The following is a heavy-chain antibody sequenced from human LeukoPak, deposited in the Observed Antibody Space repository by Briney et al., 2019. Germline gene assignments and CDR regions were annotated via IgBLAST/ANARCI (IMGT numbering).Heavy chain of an antibody. J-gene: IGHJ4*02. V-gene: IGHV3-30*04. D-gene: IGHD3-3*01. CDR3: ATEPGSPYDFCSGYYYVDY. Sequence: GGSLRLSCAASGFTFSSYAMHWVRQAPGKGLEWVAVISYDGSNKYYADSVKGRFTISRDNSKNTLYLQMNSLRAEDTAVYYCATEPGSPYDFCSGYYYVDYWGQGNLVTVSS. CDR1: GFTFSSYA. CDR2: ISYDGSNK.